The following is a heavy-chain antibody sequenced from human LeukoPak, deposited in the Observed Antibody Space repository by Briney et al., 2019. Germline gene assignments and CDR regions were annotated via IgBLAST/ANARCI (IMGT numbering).Heavy chain of an antibody. CDR3: ARGDYYDSSGYYDY. V-gene: IGHV4-34*01. CDR2: INHSGST. Sequence: SETLSLTCAVYGGSFSGYYWSWIRQPPGKGLEWIGEINHSGSTNYNPSLKSRVTISVDTSKNQFSLKLSSVTAADTAVYYCARGDYYDSSGYYDYWGQGTLVTVSS. J-gene: IGHJ4*02. CDR1: GGSFSGYY. D-gene: IGHD3-22*01.